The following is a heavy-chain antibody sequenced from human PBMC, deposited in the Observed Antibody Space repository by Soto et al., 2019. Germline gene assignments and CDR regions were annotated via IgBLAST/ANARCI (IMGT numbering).Heavy chain of an antibody. CDR1: GFTFSIYI. V-gene: IGHV3-21*01. CDR2: ISSSSSYV. Sequence: PGGSLRLSCAASGFTFSIYIMNWVRQAPGKGLEWVSSISSSSSYVYYADSVKGRFTISRDSAKNSLYLQMNSLRAEDTAVYYCAGHYASSGYYRPFDYWGQGTLVTVSS. J-gene: IGHJ4*02. D-gene: IGHD3-22*01. CDR3: AGHYASSGYYRPFDY.